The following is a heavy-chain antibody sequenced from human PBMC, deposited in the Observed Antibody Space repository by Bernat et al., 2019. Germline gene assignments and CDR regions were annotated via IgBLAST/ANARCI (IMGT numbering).Heavy chain of an antibody. J-gene: IGHJ6*02. Sequence: EVQLVQSGAEVKKPGESLKISCKGSGYSFTSYWIGWVRQMPGKGLEWMGIIYPGDSDTRYSPSFQGQVTISADKSISTAYLQWSSLKASDTAMYYCARSMTTVTNYYYYGMDVWGQGTTVTVYS. CDR2: IYPGDSDT. V-gene: IGHV5-51*03. D-gene: IGHD4-11*01. CDR1: GYSFTSYW. CDR3: ARSMTTVTNYYYYGMDV.